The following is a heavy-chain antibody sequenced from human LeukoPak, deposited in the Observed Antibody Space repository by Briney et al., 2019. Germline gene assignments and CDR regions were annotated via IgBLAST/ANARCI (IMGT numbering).Heavy chain of an antibody. CDR1: GGSISSYY. V-gene: IGHV4-59*01. CDR3: ARLSSSGYYYGFDY. D-gene: IGHD3-22*01. CDR2: IYYSGST. Sequence: SETLSLTCTVSGGSISSYYWSWIRQPPGKGLEWIGYIYYSGSTNYNPSLKSRVTISVDTSKNQFSLKLSSVTAADTAVYYCARLSSSGYYYGFDYWGQGTLVTVSS. J-gene: IGHJ4*02.